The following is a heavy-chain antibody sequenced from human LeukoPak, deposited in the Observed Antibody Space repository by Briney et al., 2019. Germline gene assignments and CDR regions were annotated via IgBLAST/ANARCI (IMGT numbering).Heavy chain of an antibody. D-gene: IGHD3-3*01. J-gene: IGHJ6*04. CDR2: IYPGDSDT. CDR3: ARILTIFGVVLDV. Sequence: GESLKISCKGSGYSFTSYWIGWVRQMPGKGLEWTGIIYPGDSDTRHSPSFQGQVTISADKSISTAYLQWSSLKASDTAMYYCARILTIFGVVLDVWGKGTTVTVSS. CDR1: GYSFTSYW. V-gene: IGHV5-51*01.